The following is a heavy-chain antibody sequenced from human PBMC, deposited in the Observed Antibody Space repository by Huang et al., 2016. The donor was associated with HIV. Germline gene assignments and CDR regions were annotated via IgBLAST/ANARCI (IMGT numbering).Heavy chain of an antibody. CDR2: IYYSGST. Sequence: QVQLQESGPGLVKPSETLSLTCTVSGGSVSSGSYYWSWIRQPPGKGLEWIGYIYYSGSTNYNPALKSRVTRSVDTSKNQFSRKLGSVTAADTAVYYCARDYGGNSGVEYFDYWGQGTLVTVSS. CDR1: GGSVSSGSYY. CDR3: ARDYGGNSGVEYFDY. D-gene: IGHD4-17*01. J-gene: IGHJ4*02. V-gene: IGHV4-61*01.